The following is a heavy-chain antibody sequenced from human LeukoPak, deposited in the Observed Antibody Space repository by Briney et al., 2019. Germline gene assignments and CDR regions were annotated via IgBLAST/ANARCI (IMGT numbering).Heavy chain of an antibody. V-gene: IGHV3-9*01. CDR3: AKDTDYYGSGSRAGAFDI. D-gene: IGHD3-10*01. CDR2: ISWNSGSI. CDR1: GYTFDDYA. Sequence: GGSLRLSCAASGYTFDDYAIHWVRQAPGKGLEWVSGISWNSGSIGYADSLKGRFTISRDNAKNSLYLQMNSLRAEDTALYYCAKDTDYYGSGSRAGAFDIWGQGTMVTVSS. J-gene: IGHJ3*02.